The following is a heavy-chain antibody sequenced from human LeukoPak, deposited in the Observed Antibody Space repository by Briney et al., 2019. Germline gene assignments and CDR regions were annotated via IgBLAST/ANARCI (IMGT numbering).Heavy chain of an antibody. V-gene: IGHV3-30*04. Sequence: PGGSLRLSCAASGFTFSGSAMHWVRQAPGKGLEWVTIISYDGTNKYYADSVKGRFTISRDNSKNTLFLQMNSLRAEDTAVYYCARSNYYDSRSWGLDIWGQGTMVTVSS. D-gene: IGHD3-22*01. CDR1: GFTFSGSA. CDR2: ISYDGTNK. J-gene: IGHJ3*02. CDR3: ARSNYYDSRSWGLDI.